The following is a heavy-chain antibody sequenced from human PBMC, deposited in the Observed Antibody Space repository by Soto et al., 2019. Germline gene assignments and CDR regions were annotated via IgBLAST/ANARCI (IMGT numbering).Heavy chain of an antibody. CDR1: GGSFSDYY. J-gene: IGHJ6*03. Sequence: PSETLSLTCAVYGGSFSDYYWSWIRQPPGKGLEWIGEINHTGSTNYNPSLKSRATISVDTSKNQFSLKLNSVTAADTAVYYCATQAPYSSSPYYYYYLDVWGKGTTVTVSS. D-gene: IGHD6-6*01. CDR3: ATQAPYSSSPYYYYYLDV. CDR2: INHTGST. V-gene: IGHV4-34*01.